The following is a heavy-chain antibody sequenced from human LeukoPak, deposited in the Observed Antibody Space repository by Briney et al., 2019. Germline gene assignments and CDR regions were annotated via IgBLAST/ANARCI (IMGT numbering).Heavy chain of an antibody. CDR3: ARDLGMGTRIDD. CDR2: IRYHGSKQ. D-gene: IGHD1/OR15-1a*01. J-gene: IGHJ4*02. Sequence: GGSLRLSCAASGFTFTSYGMHWVRQAPGKGLEWVAFIRYHGSKQYYTDSVKGRFTISRKHSQNTLSLQMNNLRTEGTAMYFGARDLGMGTRIDDWGQGTLVTVSS. CDR1: GFTFTSYG. V-gene: IGHV3-30*02.